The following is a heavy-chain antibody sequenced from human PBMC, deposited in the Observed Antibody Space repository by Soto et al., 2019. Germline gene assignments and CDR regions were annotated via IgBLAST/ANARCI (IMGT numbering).Heavy chain of an antibody. CDR2: IYYSGST. CDR1: GGSISSGDYY. D-gene: IGHD3-10*02. J-gene: IGHJ5*02. Sequence: SETLSLTCTVSGGSISSGDYYWSWIRQPPGKGLEWIGYIYYSGSTYYNPSLKSRVTISVDASKNQFSLKLSSVTAADTAVYYCARAMLDWFDPWGQGTLVTVSS. V-gene: IGHV4-30-4*01. CDR3: ARAMLDWFDP.